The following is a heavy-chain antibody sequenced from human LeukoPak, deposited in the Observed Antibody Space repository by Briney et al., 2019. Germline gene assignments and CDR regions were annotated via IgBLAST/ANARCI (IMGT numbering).Heavy chain of an antibody. CDR3: ARENLPGYYGMDV. CDR2: ISYDGSNK. CDR1: GFTFSSYA. Sequence: GGSLRLSCAASGFTFSSYAMRWVRQAPGKGLEWVAVISYDGSNKYYADSVKGRFTISRDNSKNTLYLQMNSLRAEDTAVYYCARENLPGYYGMDVWGQGTTVTVSS. V-gene: IGHV3-30-3*01. J-gene: IGHJ6*02. D-gene: IGHD1-14*01.